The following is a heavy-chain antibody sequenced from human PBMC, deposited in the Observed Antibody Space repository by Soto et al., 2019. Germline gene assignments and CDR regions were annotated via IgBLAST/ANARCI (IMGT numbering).Heavy chain of an antibody. V-gene: IGHV4-30-4*01. CDR3: ARGSDYYDSSGYWAIQIFDY. J-gene: IGHJ4*02. CDR2: IYYSGST. D-gene: IGHD3-22*01. CDR1: GGSISSGDYY. Sequence: QVQLQESGPGLVKPSQTLSLTCTVSGGSISSGDYYWSWIRQPPGKGLEWIGYIYYSGSTYYNPSLKSRVTISVDTSKNQFSLKLSSMTAADTAVYDCARGSDYYDSSGYWAIQIFDYWGQGTLVTVSS.